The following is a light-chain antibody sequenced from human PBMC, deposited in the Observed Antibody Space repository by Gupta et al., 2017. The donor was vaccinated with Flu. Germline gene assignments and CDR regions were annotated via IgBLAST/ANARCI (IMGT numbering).Light chain of an antibody. Sequence: QSVLTQPPSVSGAPGQRLTISCTGSSSDIGAGYDVHWYQQLPGTAPKLLIYGNNNRPSGVPDRFSGSKSGTSAYLAITGLQAEDEADYYCQSYDSSLSGSVFGGGTKRTVL. CDR1: SSDIGAGYD. CDR3: QSYDSSLSGSV. J-gene: IGLJ3*02. V-gene: IGLV1-40*01. CDR2: GNN.